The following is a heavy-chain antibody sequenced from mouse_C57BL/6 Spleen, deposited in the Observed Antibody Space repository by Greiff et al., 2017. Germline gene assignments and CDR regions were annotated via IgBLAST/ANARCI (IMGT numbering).Heavy chain of an antibody. CDR3: ARSGGSSYAYAMDY. V-gene: IGHV1-81*01. J-gene: IGHJ4*01. Sequence: VQLVESGAELARPGASVKLSCKASGYTFTSYGISWVKQRTGQGLEWIGEIYPRSGNTYYNEKFKGKATLTADKSSSTAYMELRSLTSEDSAVYFCARSGGSSYAYAMDYWGQGTSVTVSS. D-gene: IGHD1-1*01. CDR2: IYPRSGNT. CDR1: GYTFTSYG.